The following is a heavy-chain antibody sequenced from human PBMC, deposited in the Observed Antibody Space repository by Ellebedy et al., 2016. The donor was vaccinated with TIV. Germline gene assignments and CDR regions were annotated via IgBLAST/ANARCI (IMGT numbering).Heavy chain of an antibody. CDR2: INPSGGST. J-gene: IGHJ6*02. D-gene: IGHD3-16*01. Sequence: AASVKVSCKASGYTFTSYYMHWVRQPPEQGLEWMGIINPSGGSTSYAQKFQGRVTMTRDTSTSTVYMELSSLRSEDTAVYYCASPRTHGRGRVYYYGMDVWGQGTTVTVSS. V-gene: IGHV1-46*01. CDR1: GYTFTSYY. CDR3: ASPRTHGRGRVYYYGMDV.